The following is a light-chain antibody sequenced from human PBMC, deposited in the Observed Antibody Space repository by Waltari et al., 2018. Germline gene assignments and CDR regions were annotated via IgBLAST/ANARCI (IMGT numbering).Light chain of an antibody. Sequence: DIVMTPSPDSLAVSLGARATINCRSKHSLFYHSTNKNYLGWLQQKPGQPPKWIISWASTRESGVPDRFSGSGSGTDFSLTITSLQAEDVAVYYCQQYYATPVTFGQGTKLEIK. CDR3: QQYYATPVT. CDR1: HSLFYHSTNKNY. CDR2: WAS. V-gene: IGKV4-1*01. J-gene: IGKJ2*01.